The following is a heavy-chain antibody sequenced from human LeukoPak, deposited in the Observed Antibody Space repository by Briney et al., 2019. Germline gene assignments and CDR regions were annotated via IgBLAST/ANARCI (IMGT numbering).Heavy chain of an antibody. D-gene: IGHD1-1*01. J-gene: IGHJ4*02. Sequence: GGSLTLSCEASGFTFSGNWMSWVRQAPGKGLEWVASVNPDGSQKWYVDSVKGRFTIPRDNTKSSLHLQMNSLGAEDTAMYYCAKLLGTVTTYDSWGQGTRVTVSS. CDR2: VNPDGSQK. CDR3: AKLLGTVTTYDS. CDR1: GFTFSGNW. V-gene: IGHV3-7*01.